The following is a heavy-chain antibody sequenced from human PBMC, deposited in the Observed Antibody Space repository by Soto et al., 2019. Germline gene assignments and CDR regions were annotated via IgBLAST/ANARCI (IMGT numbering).Heavy chain of an antibody. Sequence: GGSLRLSCAASGFTFTSYGIHWVRQAPGKGLEWVTLIWYDGSNKYYADSVKGRFTISRDNSKNTVYLQMNSLRAEDTGVYFCAREGISYNYGYDHWGRGILVTVSS. CDR2: IWYDGSNK. V-gene: IGHV3-33*01. D-gene: IGHD5-12*01. J-gene: IGHJ4*02. CDR1: GFTFTSYG. CDR3: AREGISYNYGYDH.